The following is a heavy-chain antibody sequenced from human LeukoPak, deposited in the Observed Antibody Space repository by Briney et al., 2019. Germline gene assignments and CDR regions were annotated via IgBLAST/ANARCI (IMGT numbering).Heavy chain of an antibody. CDR3: AKDGAYINYQYYFDS. V-gene: IGHV3-30*18. CDR1: GFSFSDYG. CDR2: ISFDGSNK. J-gene: IGHJ4*02. Sequence: GGSLRLSCAASGFSFSDYGIHWVRQAPGKGLEWVAVISFDGSNKYYADSVKGRFTISRDNSKTTLSLQMNSLRVEDTAVYYCAKDGAYINYQYYFDSWGRGTPVTVSS. D-gene: IGHD4-11*01.